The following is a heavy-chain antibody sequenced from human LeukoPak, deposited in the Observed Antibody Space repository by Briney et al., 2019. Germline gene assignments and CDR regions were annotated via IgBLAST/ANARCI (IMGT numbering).Heavy chain of an antibody. V-gene: IGHV3-53*01. CDR2: IYSGGST. CDR1: GFTVSSNY. CDR3: ASGFSVVGATTFDY. Sequence: GGSLRLSCAASGFTVSSNYMSWFRQAPGKGLEWVSVIYSGGSTYYADSVKGRFTISRDNSKNTLYLQMNSLRAEDTAVYYCASGFSVVGATTFDYWGQGTLVTVSS. D-gene: IGHD1-26*01. J-gene: IGHJ4*02.